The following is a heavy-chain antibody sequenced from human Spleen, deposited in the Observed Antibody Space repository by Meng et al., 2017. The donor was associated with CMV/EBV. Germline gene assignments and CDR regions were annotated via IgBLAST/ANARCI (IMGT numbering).Heavy chain of an antibody. CDR2: TNLNSGNT. CDR3: ARGAATLYGMDV. Sequence: ASVKVSCKASGGTFSSYAISWVRLAPGQGLEWMGWTNLNSGNTNYVQKFQGRVTMTRDTSISTAYMELSRLRFDDTAVYYCARGAATLYGMDVWDQGTTVTVSS. D-gene: IGHD1-26*01. J-gene: IGHJ6*02. CDR1: GGTFSSYA. V-gene: IGHV1-2*02.